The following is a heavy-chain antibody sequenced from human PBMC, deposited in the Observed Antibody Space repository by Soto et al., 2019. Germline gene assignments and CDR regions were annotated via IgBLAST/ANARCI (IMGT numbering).Heavy chain of an antibody. D-gene: IGHD4-17*01. CDR1: GFTFSSYA. CDR2: ISGSGGST. V-gene: IGHV3-23*01. J-gene: IGHJ3*02. Sequence: EVQLLESGGGLVQPGGSLRLSCAASGFTFSSYAMSWVRQAPGKGLEWVSAISGSGGSTYYADSVKGRFTISRDNSKNTLYLQMNSLRAEDTAVYYCAKDHPFYTVTTWDAFDIWGQGTMVTVSS. CDR3: AKDHPFYTVTTWDAFDI.